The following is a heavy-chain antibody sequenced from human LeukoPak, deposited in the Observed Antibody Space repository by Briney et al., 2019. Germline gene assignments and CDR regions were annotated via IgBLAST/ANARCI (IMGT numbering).Heavy chain of an antibody. D-gene: IGHD4-17*01. CDR3: ALRPGDYGDYETWFDP. V-gene: IGHV1-69*13. CDR2: IIPIFGTA. Sequence: GASVKVSCKASGDSFSSYAISWVRQAPGQGLEWMGGIIPIFGTANYAQKFQGRVTITADESTSTAYMELSSLRSEDTAVYYCALRPGDYGDYETWFDPWGQGTLVTVSS. J-gene: IGHJ5*02. CDR1: GDSFSSYA.